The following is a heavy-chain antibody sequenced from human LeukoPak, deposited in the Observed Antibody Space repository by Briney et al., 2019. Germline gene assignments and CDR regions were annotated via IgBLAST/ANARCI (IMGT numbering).Heavy chain of an antibody. D-gene: IGHD3-22*01. J-gene: IGHJ4*02. CDR2: ISSSSSYI. V-gene: IGHV3-21*01. CDR3: ARDGYYYDSSGYRDY. Sequence: TGGSLRLSCAASGFTFSSYSMNWVRQAPGKGLEWVSSISSSSSYIYYADSVKGRFTISRDNAKNSLYLQMNSLRAEDTAVYYCARDGYYYDSSGYRDYWGQGTLVTVSS. CDR1: GFTFSSYS.